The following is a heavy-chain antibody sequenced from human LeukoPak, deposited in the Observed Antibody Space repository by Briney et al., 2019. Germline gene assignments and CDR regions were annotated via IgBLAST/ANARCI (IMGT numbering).Heavy chain of an antibody. V-gene: IGHV4-4*07. CDR3: ARVGGDCGGDCYHYYSMDV. J-gene: IGHJ6*03. CDR1: GGSISSYY. Sequence: SETLSLTCSVSGGSISSYYWSWIRQPAGKGLEWIGRIYPSGSTNYNPSLKSRVTISGDKSKNQFSLKLSSVTPADTAVYYCARVGGDCGGDCYHYYSMDVWGKGTTVTVSS. CDR2: IYPSGST. D-gene: IGHD2-21*02.